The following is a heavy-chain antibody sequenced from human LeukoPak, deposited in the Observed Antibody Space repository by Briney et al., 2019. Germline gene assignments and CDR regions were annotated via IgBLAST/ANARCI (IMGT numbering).Heavy chain of an antibody. D-gene: IGHD6-6*01. CDR2: INTNTGNP. Sequence: GASVKVSCKASGYTFTGYYMHWVRQAPGQGLEWMGWINTNTGNPTYAQGFTGRFVFSLDTSVSTAYLQISSLKAEDTAVYYCARTYSSSSHFYMDVWGKGTTVTVSS. J-gene: IGHJ6*03. V-gene: IGHV7-4-1*02. CDR3: ARTYSSSSHFYMDV. CDR1: GYTFTGYY.